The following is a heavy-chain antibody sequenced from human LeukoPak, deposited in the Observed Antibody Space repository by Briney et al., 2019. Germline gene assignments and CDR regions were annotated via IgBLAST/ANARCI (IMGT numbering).Heavy chain of an antibody. CDR1: GFTFSSYA. V-gene: IGHV3-23*01. CDR3: ARAGNTRFDY. CDR2: ISGSDCST. J-gene: IGHJ4*02. D-gene: IGHD2/OR15-2a*01. Sequence: PGGSLRLSCAASGFTFSSYAMSWVRQAPGKGLEWVSSISGSDCSTYYADSVKGRFTISRDNSKNTLYLQMNSLRAEDTAVYYCARAGNTRFDYWGQGTLVTVSS.